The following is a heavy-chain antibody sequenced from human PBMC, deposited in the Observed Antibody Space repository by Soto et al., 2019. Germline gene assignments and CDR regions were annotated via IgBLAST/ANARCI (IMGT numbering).Heavy chain of an antibody. CDR1: GGSISSYY. V-gene: IGHV4-59*01. Sequence: SETLSLTCTVSGGSISSYYWSWIRQPPRKGLEWIGYIYYSGSTNYSPSLKSRVTISVDTSKNQFSLKLNSVTAADTAVYYCARGNKYYDLLTGVYYFDYWGQGTLVTVSS. J-gene: IGHJ4*02. CDR2: IYYSGST. D-gene: IGHD3-9*01. CDR3: ARGNKYYDLLTGVYYFDY.